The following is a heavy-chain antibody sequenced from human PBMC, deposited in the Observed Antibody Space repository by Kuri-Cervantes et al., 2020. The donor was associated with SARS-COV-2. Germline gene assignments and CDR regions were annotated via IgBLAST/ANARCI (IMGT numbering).Heavy chain of an antibody. J-gene: IGHJ4*02. V-gene: IGHV3-30-3*01. D-gene: IGHD2-8*01. Sequence: LSLTCAASGFTFSSYAMHWVRQAPGKGLEWVAVISYDGSDKYYADSVKGRFTISRDNSKNTLYLQMNSLRAEDTAVYYCARGSSRMLYPFDYWGQGTLVTVSS. CDR3: ARGSSRMLYPFDY. CDR2: ISYDGSDK. CDR1: GFTFSSYA.